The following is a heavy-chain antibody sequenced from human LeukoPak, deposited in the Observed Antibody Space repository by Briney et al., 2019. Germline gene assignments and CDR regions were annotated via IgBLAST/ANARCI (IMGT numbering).Heavy chain of an antibody. J-gene: IGHJ4*02. CDR3: AREGGVLWFGELGY. CDR1: GYTFISYY. CDR2: INPSGGST. V-gene: IGHV1-46*01. D-gene: IGHD3-10*01. Sequence: GASVKVSCTASGYTFISYYMHWVRQAPGQGLEWMGIINPSGGSTSNAQRFQDRVTMTRDTSTSTVYMELSNLRSEDTAVYFCAREGGVLWFGELGYWGQGTLVTVSS.